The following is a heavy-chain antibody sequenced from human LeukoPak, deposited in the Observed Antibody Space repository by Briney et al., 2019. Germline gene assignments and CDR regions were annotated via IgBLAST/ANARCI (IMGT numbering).Heavy chain of an antibody. CDR2: INPSGGSA. CDR1: GYTFTRYY. J-gene: IGHJ4*02. V-gene: IGHV1-46*01. D-gene: IGHD3-22*01. CDR3: ARLADYDSSGYLSY. Sequence: ASMKVSCKASGYTFTRYYMHWVRQAPGQGLEWMGVINPSGGSARYAQKFQGRVTMTRDTSTSTVYMEVSSLRSEDTAVYYCARLADYDSSGYLSYWGQGTLVTVSS.